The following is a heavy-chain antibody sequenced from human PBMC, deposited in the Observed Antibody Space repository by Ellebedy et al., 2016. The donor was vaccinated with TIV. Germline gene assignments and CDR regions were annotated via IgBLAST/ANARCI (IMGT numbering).Heavy chain of an antibody. D-gene: IGHD4-23*01. V-gene: IGHV4-59*08. CDR2: IFYSGST. CDR3: AANSAAYFDY. Sequence: MPSETLSLTCSVSGDSISSYYWSWIRQPPGKGLDWVGYIFYSGSTNYNPSLKSRVTISVDTSKNQFSLKLSSVTAADTAVYYCAANSAAYFDYWGQGTLVTVSS. CDR1: GDSISSYY. J-gene: IGHJ4*02.